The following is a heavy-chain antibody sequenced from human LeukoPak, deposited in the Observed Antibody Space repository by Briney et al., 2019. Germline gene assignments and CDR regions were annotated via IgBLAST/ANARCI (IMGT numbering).Heavy chain of an antibody. CDR2: ISSSSDTI. V-gene: IGHV3-48*04. CDR3: ARYGYISGRDY. Sequence: GGSLRLSCAASGFTFSSYWMHWVRQAPGKGLEWVSYISSSSDTIFYADSVKGRFTISRDNANNSLYLQMNSLRAEDTAVYYCARYGYISGRDYWGQGTLVTVSS. D-gene: IGHD6-19*01. J-gene: IGHJ4*02. CDR1: GFTFSSYW.